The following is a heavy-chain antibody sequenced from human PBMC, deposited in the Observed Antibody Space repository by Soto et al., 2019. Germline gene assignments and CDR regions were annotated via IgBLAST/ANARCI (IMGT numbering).Heavy chain of an antibody. CDR1: GYTFTSYG. J-gene: IGHJ6*02. CDR2: ISAYNGNT. V-gene: IGHV1-18*04. Sequence: ASVKVSCKXSGYTFTSYGISWVRQAPGQGFEWMGWISAYNGNTNYAQKLQGRVTMTTDTSTSTAYMELRSLRSDDTAVYYCARDSRLGGYDFWSGHYGMDVWGQGTTVTVSS. D-gene: IGHD3-3*01. CDR3: ARDSRLGGYDFWSGHYGMDV.